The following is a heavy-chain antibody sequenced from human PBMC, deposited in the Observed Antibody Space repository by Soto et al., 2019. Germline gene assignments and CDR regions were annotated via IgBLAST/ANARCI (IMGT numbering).Heavy chain of an antibody. CDR3: ARAGVFWSGYYKYYYMDV. D-gene: IGHD3-3*01. J-gene: IGHJ6*03. CDR2: INHSGST. Sequence: SETLSLTCAVYGWSFSGYYWSWIRQPPGKGLEWIGEINHSGSTNYNPSLKSRVTISVDTSKNQFSLKLSSVTAADTAVYYCARAGVFWSGYYKYYYMDVWGKGTTVTVSS. CDR1: GWSFSGYY. V-gene: IGHV4-34*01.